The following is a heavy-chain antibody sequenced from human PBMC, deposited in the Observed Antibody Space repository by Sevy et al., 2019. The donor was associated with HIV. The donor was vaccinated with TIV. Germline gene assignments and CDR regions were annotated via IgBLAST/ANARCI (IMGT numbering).Heavy chain of an antibody. CDR3: AKGNSGSFDY. D-gene: IGHD3-22*01. V-gene: IGHV3-7*01. CDR2: IKQDESEK. CDR1: GFSFSTYW. Sequence: GGSLRRSCAASGFSFSTYWMHWVRQAPGKGLEWVANIKQDESEKYYVASVKGRFTISRDNAKNSVYLEMNSLRPEDTAIYYCAKGNSGSFDYWGQVTLVTVSS. J-gene: IGHJ4*02.